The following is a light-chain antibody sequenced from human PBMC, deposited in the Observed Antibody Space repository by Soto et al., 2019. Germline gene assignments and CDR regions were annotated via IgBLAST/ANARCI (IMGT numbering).Light chain of an antibody. CDR2: AAS. CDR3: QQYNSALT. J-gene: IGKJ4*01. V-gene: IGKV1-27*01. Sequence: DIPMTQSPSSLSASVGDRVTITCRASQGISSYLAWYQQKPGKVPKLLIYAASTLKSGVPSWFSGSGSGTDFTLTISRLPPEDVATYYCQQYNSALTFGGGTKVEIK. CDR1: QGISSY.